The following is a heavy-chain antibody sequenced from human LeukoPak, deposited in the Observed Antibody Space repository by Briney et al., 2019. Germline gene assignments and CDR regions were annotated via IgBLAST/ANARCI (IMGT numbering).Heavy chain of an antibody. Sequence: GSLRLSCVASGFTFSSYAMSWVRQAPGKGLEWASAISGSGGSTYYADSVKGRFTISRDNSKNTLYLQMNSLRAEDTAVYYCAKDQGDGYSFFDYWGQGTLVTVSS. CDR3: AKDQGDGYSFFDY. V-gene: IGHV3-23*01. CDR1: GFTFSSYA. D-gene: IGHD5-24*01. J-gene: IGHJ4*02. CDR2: ISGSGGST.